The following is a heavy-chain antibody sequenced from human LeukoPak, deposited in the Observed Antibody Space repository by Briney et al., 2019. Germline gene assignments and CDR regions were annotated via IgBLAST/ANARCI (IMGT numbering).Heavy chain of an antibody. D-gene: IGHD3-22*01. CDR2: ISSSSSYI. Sequence: GGSLRLSCAASGFTFSSYSMNWVRQAPGKGLEWFPSISSSSSYIYYADSVKGRFTISRDNAKNSLYLQMNSLRAEDTAVYYCARDPDYYDTPFDLWGRGTLVTVSS. CDR3: ARDPDYYDTPFDL. CDR1: GFTFSSYS. J-gene: IGHJ2*01. V-gene: IGHV3-21*01.